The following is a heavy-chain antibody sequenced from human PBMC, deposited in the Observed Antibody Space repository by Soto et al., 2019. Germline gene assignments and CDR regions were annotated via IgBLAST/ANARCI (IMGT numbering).Heavy chain of an antibody. CDR1: GSTFDDYA. D-gene: IGHD3-22*01. CDR3: AKDFRFAYDSSGYYTPGAFDI. Sequence: PVGSLRLSCAASGSTFDDYAMRWGRQAPGKGLEWVSGISWNSGSIGYADSVKGRFTISRDNAKNSLYLQMNSLRAEDTALYYCAKDFRFAYDSSGYYTPGAFDIWGQGTMVTVSS. J-gene: IGHJ3*02. V-gene: IGHV3-9*01. CDR2: ISWNSGSI.